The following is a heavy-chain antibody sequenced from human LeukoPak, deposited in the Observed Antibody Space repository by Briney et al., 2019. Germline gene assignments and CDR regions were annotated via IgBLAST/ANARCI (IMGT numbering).Heavy chain of an antibody. V-gene: IGHV3-23*01. CDR2: IFGSGGSA. CDR3: AKRGVVIRGILVIGYHQEAYHYDF. Sequence: GGSLRLSCAASGFTFNSYAMYWVRQAPGKGLEWVSGIFGSGGSAHYADSVKGRFTISRDTSLNTLYLQMNNLRAEDTAVYFCAKRGVVIRGILVIGYHQEAYHYDFWGQGVLVTVSS. CDR1: GFTFNSYA. J-gene: IGHJ4*02. D-gene: IGHD3-10*01.